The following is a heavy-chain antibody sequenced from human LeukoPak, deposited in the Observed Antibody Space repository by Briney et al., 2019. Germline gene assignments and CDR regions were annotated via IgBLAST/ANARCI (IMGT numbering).Heavy chain of an antibody. CDR1: GFTVSSNY. CDR3: ARFLRVRGVPDYMDV. CDR2: IHKNAIT. D-gene: IGHD3-10*02. V-gene: IGHV3-53*01. Sequence: GGSLRLSCAASGFTVSSNYMTWVRQAPGKGLEWVSVIHKNAITYYADTVKGRFTISRDNSKNMLYLQMNSLRAEDTAVYYCARFLRVRGVPDYMDVWGKGTTVIISS. J-gene: IGHJ6*03.